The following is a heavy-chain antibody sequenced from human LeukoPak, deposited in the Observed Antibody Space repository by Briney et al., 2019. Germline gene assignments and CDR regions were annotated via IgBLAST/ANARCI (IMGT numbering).Heavy chain of an antibody. V-gene: IGHV3-21*01. CDR3: ARDPGIAVAHWFDP. CDR2: ISSSSSYI. Sequence: GGSLRLSCAASGFTFSSYSMNWVRQAPGKGLEWVSSISSSSSYIYYADSVKGRFTISRDNAKNSLYLQMNSLRAEDTAVYYCARDPGIAVAHWFDPWGQGTLVTVSS. D-gene: IGHD6-19*01. CDR1: GFTFSSYS. J-gene: IGHJ5*02.